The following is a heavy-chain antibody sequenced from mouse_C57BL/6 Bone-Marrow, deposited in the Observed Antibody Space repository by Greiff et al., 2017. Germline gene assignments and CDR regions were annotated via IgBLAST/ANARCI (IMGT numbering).Heavy chain of an antibody. Sequence: VQLQQSGAELVRPGASVKLSCTASGFNIKDYYMHWVKQRPEQGMEWIGRIDPEDGDTEYAPKIQGKATMTADTSSNTAYLQLSSLTTENSAVDYCACSMGGKFDYWGQGTSLTVSS. CDR3: ACSMGGKFDY. D-gene: IGHD2-1*01. CDR1: GFNIKDYY. J-gene: IGHJ2*02. CDR2: IDPEDGDT. V-gene: IGHV14-1*01.